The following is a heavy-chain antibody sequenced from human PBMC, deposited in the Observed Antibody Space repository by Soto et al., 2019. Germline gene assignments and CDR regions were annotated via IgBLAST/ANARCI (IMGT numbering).Heavy chain of an antibody. J-gene: IGHJ4*02. V-gene: IGHV3-30-3*01. CDR3: ARMGTRRGYSGYDYDCWFDY. D-gene: IGHD5-12*01. Sequence: PRLSCAASGFTFSSYAMHWVRQAPGKGLEWVAVISYDGSNKYYADSVKGRFTISRDNSKNTLYLQMNSLRAEDTAVYYCARMGTRRGYSGYDYDCWFDYWGQGTLVTVAS. CDR2: ISYDGSNK. CDR1: GFTFSSYA.